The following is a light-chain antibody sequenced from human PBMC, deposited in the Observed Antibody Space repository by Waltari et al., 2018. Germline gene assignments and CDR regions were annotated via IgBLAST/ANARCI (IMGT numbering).Light chain of an antibody. CDR2: GAS. Sequence: ENVLTQSPGTMSLSQGERATLSCRASQSVSSSYLAWHQQKSGQAPRLLIHGASTRATGIPYRFSGSGSGTDFTLTISRLEPEDFAVYYCQQYGSSPRTFGQGTKVEIK. CDR1: QSVSSSY. J-gene: IGKJ1*01. CDR3: QQYGSSPRT. V-gene: IGKV3-20*01.